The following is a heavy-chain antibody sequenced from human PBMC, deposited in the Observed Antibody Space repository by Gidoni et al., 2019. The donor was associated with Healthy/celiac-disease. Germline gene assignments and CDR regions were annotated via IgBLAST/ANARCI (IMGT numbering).Heavy chain of an antibody. V-gene: IGHV3-15*07. Sequence: EVQLVESGGGLVKPGGSLRLYCAASGFTFSNAWRNWVRQAPGKGLEWVGRIKSKTDGGTTDYAAPVKGRFTISRDDSKNTLYLQMNSLKTEDTAVYYCTTDLDFTRLGELSHSYWGQGTLVTVSS. CDR1: GFTFSNAW. CDR3: TTDLDFTRLGELSHSY. D-gene: IGHD3-16*02. J-gene: IGHJ4*02. CDR2: IKSKTDGGTT.